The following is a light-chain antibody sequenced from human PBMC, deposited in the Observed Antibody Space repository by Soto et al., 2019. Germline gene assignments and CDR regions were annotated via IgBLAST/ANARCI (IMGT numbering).Light chain of an antibody. CDR3: ATWDTTLSVYV. CDR1: SSNIGNNF. Sequence: QSVLTQPPSVSVAPGQTVSISCSGRSSNIGNNFVSWYQHLPGTAPKLLILANDKRPSGIPDRFSGSKSDTSATLGIIALQTGDEADYYCATWDTTLSVYVFGTGTKVTVL. V-gene: IGLV1-51*01. J-gene: IGLJ1*01. CDR2: AND.